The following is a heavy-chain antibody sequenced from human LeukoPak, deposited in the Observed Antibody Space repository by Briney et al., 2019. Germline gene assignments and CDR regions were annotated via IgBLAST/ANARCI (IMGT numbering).Heavy chain of an antibody. J-gene: IGHJ5*02. D-gene: IGHD2-2*01. CDR3: ARPHLPTASTNWFDP. CDR2: INTDGSST. V-gene: IGHV3-74*01. CDR1: GFTFSSYW. Sequence: GGSLRLSCAASGFTFSSYWMHWVRQAPGKGLVWVSRINTDGSSTNYADSVKGRFTISRDNAKNTLYLQMNSLRAEDTAVYYCARPHLPTASTNWFDPWGQGTLVTVSS.